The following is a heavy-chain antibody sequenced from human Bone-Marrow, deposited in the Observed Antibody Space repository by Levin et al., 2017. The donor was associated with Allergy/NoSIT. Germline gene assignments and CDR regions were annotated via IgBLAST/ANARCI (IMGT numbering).Heavy chain of an antibody. CDR2: IYYSGRA. J-gene: IGHJ4*02. V-gene: IGHV4-39*01. Sequence: SSETLSLTCTVSGGSISGGSYYWDWIRQPAGKGLEWIGDIYYSGRAHYNPSLASRVTISADTSRNQFSLKVNSVTAADMAVYFCARRGPSASGGTYYFDYWGQGILVTVSS. D-gene: IGHD1-26*01. CDR3: ARRGPSASGGTYYFDY. CDR1: GGSISGGSYY.